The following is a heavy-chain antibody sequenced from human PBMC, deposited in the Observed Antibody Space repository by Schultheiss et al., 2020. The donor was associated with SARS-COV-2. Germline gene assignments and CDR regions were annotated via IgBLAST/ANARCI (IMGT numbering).Heavy chain of an antibody. CDR2: ITSSSSYI. V-gene: IGHV3-21*06. Sequence: GGSLRLSCAASGFTFSIYGMNWVRRAPGKGLEWVSSITSSSSYIYYSDSVKDRFTISRDNAKNSLYLQMNSLRAEDTAVYYCARDWYCSGSSGGYWGQGTLVTVSS. CDR1: GFTFSIYG. CDR3: ARDWYCSGSSGGY. D-gene: IGHD2-2*01. J-gene: IGHJ4*02.